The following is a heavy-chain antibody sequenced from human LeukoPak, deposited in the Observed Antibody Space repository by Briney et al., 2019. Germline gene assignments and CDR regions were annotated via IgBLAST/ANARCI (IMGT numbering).Heavy chain of an antibody. Sequence: GGSLRLSCAASGFTVSSNYMSWVRQAPGKGLEWVSVIYSGGSTYYADSVKGRFTISRDNSKNTLYPQMNSLRAEDTAVYYCASRFILAVAGTSDFDYWGQGTLVTVSS. CDR2: IYSGGST. V-gene: IGHV3-53*01. CDR3: ASRFILAVAGTSDFDY. J-gene: IGHJ4*02. D-gene: IGHD6-19*01. CDR1: GFTVSSNY.